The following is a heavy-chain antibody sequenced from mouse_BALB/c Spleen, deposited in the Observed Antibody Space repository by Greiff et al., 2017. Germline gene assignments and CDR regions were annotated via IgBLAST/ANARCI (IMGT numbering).Heavy chain of an antibody. J-gene: IGHJ4*01. D-gene: IGHD2-1*01. Sequence: EVQLVESGAELVRSGASVKLSCTASGFNIKDYYMHWVKQRPEQGLEWIGWIDPENGDTEYAPKFQGKATMTADTSSNTAYLQLSSLTSEDTAVYYCKGYGNYRDAMDYWGQGTSVTVSS. CDR3: KGYGNYRDAMDY. CDR1: GFNIKDYY. V-gene: IGHV14-4*02. CDR2: IDPENGDT.